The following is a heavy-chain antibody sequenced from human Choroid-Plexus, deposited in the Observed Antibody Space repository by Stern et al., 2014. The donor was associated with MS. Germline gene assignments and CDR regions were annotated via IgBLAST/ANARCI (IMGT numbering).Heavy chain of an antibody. CDR1: GFSFSSFG. V-gene: IGHV3-30*18. D-gene: IGHD2/OR15-2a*01. J-gene: IGHJ4*02. CDR3: AKDRQYLTFFFDF. CDR2: ISYDGSK. Sequence: VQLVESGGGVVQPGRPLRLSCAASGFSFSSFGMNWVRQAPGKGLEWVALISYDGSKDYADSVKGRFAISRYNSKNTLYLQMNSLRAEDTAVYYCAKDRQYLTFFFDFWGQGSLVTVSS.